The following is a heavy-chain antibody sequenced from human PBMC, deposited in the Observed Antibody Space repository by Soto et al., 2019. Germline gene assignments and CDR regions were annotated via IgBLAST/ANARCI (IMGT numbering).Heavy chain of an antibody. D-gene: IGHD2-8*01. V-gene: IGHV4-31*03. CDR3: ARYAGYYFDY. Sequence: QVQLQESGPGLVKPSQTLSLTCTVSGGSFSSDPYYWGWIRQHPGKGLEWIAYVYYSGKTYYNPSLKSRLIISVDTSNNQFSLKLSSVTAADTAVYYCARYAGYYFDYWGQGTLVTVSS. CDR2: VYYSGKT. CDR1: GGSFSSDPYY. J-gene: IGHJ4*02.